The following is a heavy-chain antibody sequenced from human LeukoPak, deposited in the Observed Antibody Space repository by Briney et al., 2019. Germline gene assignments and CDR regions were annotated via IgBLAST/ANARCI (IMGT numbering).Heavy chain of an antibody. CDR3: ASINSGWDTDDY. D-gene: IGHD6-19*01. CDR1: GGSFSGYY. J-gene: IGHJ4*02. V-gene: IGHV4-34*01. CDR2: INHSGST. Sequence: SETPSLTCAVYGGSFSGYYWSWIRQPPGKGLEWIGEINHSGSTNYNPSLKSRVTISVDTSKNQFSLKLSSVTAADTAVYYCASINSGWDTDDYWGQGTLVTVSS.